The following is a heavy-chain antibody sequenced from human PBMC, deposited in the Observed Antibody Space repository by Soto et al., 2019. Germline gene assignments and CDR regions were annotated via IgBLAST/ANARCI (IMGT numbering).Heavy chain of an antibody. CDR1: GFTFSSYS. J-gene: IGHJ4*02. V-gene: IGHV3-21*01. CDR3: ARRNGANNDY. D-gene: IGHD4-17*01. CDR2: ISSSGFDT. Sequence: GGSLRLSCAASGFTFSSYSMNWVRQAPGKGLEWVSSISSSGFDTDYTDSVKGRFIISRDNAKNSLFLQMNSLRAEDAAVYFCARRNGANNDYWGQGTLVTVSS.